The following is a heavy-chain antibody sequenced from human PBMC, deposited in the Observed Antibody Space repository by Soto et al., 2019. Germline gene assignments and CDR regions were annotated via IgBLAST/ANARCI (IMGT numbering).Heavy chain of an antibody. Sequence: EVQLLEAGGGLVQPGGSLRLSCAASGFTFSTYAMSWVRQAPGKGLEWVSHISASGGSTYYADSVKGRFTISRDNSTTTLYVQITILRAEDTGIYNFPKGKIVRGVNFHSWGQGSLVSVSP. CDR3: PKGKIVRGVNFHS. CDR1: GFTFSTYA. J-gene: IGHJ4*02. V-gene: IGHV3-23*01. CDR2: ISASGGST. D-gene: IGHD3-10*01.